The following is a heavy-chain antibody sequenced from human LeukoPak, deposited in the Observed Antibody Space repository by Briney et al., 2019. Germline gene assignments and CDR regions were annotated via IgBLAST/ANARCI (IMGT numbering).Heavy chain of an antibody. D-gene: IGHD5/OR15-5a*01. CDR3: VRLSRSVPNDY. Sequence: GGSLRLSCAASGFTFSTYWMSWVRQPPGKGLEWVANINQGGSVKQRVDSVEGRFTVSRDNAKNSLFLQMNSLRAEDTAVYYCVRLSRSVPNDYWGQGTLVTVSS. V-gene: IGHV3-7*01. J-gene: IGHJ4*02. CDR1: GFTFSTYW. CDR2: INQGGSVK.